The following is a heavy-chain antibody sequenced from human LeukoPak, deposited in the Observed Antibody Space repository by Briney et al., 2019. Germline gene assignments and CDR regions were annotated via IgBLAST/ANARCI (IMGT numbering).Heavy chain of an antibody. V-gene: IGHV5-51*01. CDR1: GYSFTSYW. Sequence: GESLKISCKGSGYSFTSYWIGWVRQMPGKGLEWMGIIYPGDSDTRYSPPFQGQVTISADKSISAAYLQWSSLKASDTAMYYCARQLATAMAQPCDYWGQGTLVTVSS. CDR2: IYPGDSDT. D-gene: IGHD5-18*01. CDR3: ARQLATAMAQPCDY. J-gene: IGHJ4*02.